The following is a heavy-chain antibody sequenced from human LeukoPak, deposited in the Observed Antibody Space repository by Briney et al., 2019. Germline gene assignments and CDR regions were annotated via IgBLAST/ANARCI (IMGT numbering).Heavy chain of an antibody. CDR2: IYYSGST. CDR1: GGSISSYY. Sequence: SETLSLTCTVSGGSISSYYWSWIRQPPGKGLEWIGYIYYSGSTNYNPSLKSRVTISVDTSKNQFSLKLSSVTAADTAVYYCARDETTGWSSGSNWFDPWGQGTLVTVSS. J-gene: IGHJ5*02. CDR3: ARDETTGWSSGSNWFDP. V-gene: IGHV4-59*12. D-gene: IGHD6-19*01.